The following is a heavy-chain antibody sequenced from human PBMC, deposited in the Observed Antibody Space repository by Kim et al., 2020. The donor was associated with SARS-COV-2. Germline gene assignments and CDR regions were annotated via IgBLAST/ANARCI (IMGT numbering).Heavy chain of an antibody. D-gene: IGHD6-6*01. V-gene: IGHV4-34*01. Sequence: SETLSLTCAVYGGSFSGYYWSWIRQPPGKGLEWIGEINHSGSTNYNPSLKSRVTISVDTSKNQFSLKLSSVTAADTAVYYCARVPARQGYNWFDPWGQGTLVTVSS. J-gene: IGHJ5*02. CDR3: ARVPARQGYNWFDP. CDR1: GGSFSGYY. CDR2: INHSGST.